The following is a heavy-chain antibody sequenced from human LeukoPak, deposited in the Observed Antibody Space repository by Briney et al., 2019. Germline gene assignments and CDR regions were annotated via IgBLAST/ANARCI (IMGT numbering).Heavy chain of an antibody. V-gene: IGHV1-18*01. J-gene: IGHJ4*02. CDR1: GYTFTSYG. D-gene: IGHD3-10*01. CDR3: ARDEAVLWFGELLNY. Sequence: GASVKVSCKAPGYTFTSYGISWVRQAPGQGLEWMGWISAYNGNTNYAQKLQGRVTMTTDTSTSTAYMELRSLRSDDTAVYYCARDEAVLWFGELLNYWGQGTLVTVSS. CDR2: ISAYNGNT.